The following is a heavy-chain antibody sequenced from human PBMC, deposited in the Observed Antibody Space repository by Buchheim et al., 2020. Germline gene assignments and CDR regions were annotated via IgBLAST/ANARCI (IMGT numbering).Heavy chain of an antibody. V-gene: IGHV3-15*07. CDR2: IKSKTDGGTT. CDR3: SVEGGYDFWRGSNNYHFDY. CDR1: GFTFSNAW. D-gene: IGHD3-3*01. J-gene: IGHJ4*02. Sequence: EVQLVESGGGLVKPGGSLRLSCAASGFTFSNAWMNWVRQAPGKGLEWVGRIKSKTDGGTTDYAAPVKGRFTISRDDSKNTLYRQMNSLKTEDTAVYYCSVEGGYDFWRGSNNYHFDYWGPGTL.